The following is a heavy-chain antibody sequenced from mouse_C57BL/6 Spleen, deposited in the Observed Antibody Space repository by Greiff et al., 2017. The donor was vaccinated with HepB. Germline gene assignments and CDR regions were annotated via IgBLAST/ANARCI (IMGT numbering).Heavy chain of an antibody. CDR1: GYTFTSYW. CDR3: VSRSYYCGEHWYFDV. V-gene: IGHV1-53*01. CDR2: INPSNGGT. D-gene: IGHD1-1*01. J-gene: IGHJ1*03. Sequence: QVQLQQPGTELVKPGASVKLSCKASGYTFTSYWMHWVKQRPGQGLEWIGNINPSNGGTNYNEKFKSKATLTVDKSSSTAYMQLSSLTSEDSAVYFFVSRSYYCGEHWYFDVWGTGTTVTVSS.